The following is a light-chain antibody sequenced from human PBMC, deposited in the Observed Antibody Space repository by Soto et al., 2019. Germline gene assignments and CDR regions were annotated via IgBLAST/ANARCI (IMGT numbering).Light chain of an antibody. V-gene: IGKV1-39*01. Sequence: DIQMTQSPSSLSASVGDRVTITCRASQTISSFLNWYQQKPGKAPKLLIYAASSLQSGVPSRFSGSGSGTDFTLTISSLQPEDVATYYCQQSYIFGPGTKVDIK. J-gene: IGKJ3*01. CDR1: QTISSF. CDR3: QQSYI. CDR2: AAS.